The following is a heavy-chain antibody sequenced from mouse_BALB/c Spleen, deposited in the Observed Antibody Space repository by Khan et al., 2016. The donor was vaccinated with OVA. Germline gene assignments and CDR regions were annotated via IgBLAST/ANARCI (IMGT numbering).Heavy chain of an antibody. CDR2: ISSDSNTI. CDR1: GFTFSGFG. Sequence: EVELVESGGGLVQTGGSRKLSCAASGFTFSGFGMHWVRQAPEKGLEWVAYISSDSNTIYYADTVKGRFTISRDNPKNTLFLQRTRLRSEDTAIYYCARTGYYYFDYWGQGTTLTVAS. CDR3: ARTGYYYFDY. D-gene: IGHD2-3*01. V-gene: IGHV5-17*02. J-gene: IGHJ2*01.